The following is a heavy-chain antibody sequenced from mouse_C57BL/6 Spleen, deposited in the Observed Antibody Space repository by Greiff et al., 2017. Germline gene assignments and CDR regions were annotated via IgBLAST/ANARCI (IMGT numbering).Heavy chain of an antibody. V-gene: IGHV1-81*01. CDR2: IYPRSGNT. Sequence: VQLQESGAELARPGASVKLSCKASGYTFTSYGISWVKQRTGQGLEWIGEIYPRSGNTYYNEKFKGKATLTADKSSSTAYMELRSLTSEDSAVYFCARESSLLPYYFDYWGQGTTLTVSS. CDR1: GYTFTSYG. D-gene: IGHD1-2*01. J-gene: IGHJ2*01. CDR3: ARESSLLPYYFDY.